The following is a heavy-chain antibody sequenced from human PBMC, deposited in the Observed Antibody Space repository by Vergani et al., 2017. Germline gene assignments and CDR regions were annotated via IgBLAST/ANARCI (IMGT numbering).Heavy chain of an antibody. CDR1: GFSFRNAW. CDR2: IKSTFDRGTT. V-gene: IGHV3-15*07. J-gene: IGHJ6*02. CDR3: TTDPRYFGDCSCYLLRDHHYYGMDV. Sequence: EVQLVESGGGIVKPGGSLRLSCVASGFSFRNAWMNWVRRTPGKGLEWVGRIKSTFDRGTTDYAAAVKGRFTISRDDSKNTLFLQMTGLKTEDIGVYYCTTDPRYFGDCSCYLLRDHHYYGMDVWGQGTTVSVS. D-gene: IGHD2-21*01.